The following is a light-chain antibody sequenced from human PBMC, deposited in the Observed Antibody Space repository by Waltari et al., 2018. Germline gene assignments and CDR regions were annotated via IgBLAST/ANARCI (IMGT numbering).Light chain of an antibody. CDR2: RNN. Sequence: QSVLTQPPSASGPPGQRVTISCSGSSSHIGSNYVYWYQQPPGTAPKLLIYRNNQRPSGVPDRFSGSKSGTSASLAISGLRSEDEADYYCAAWDDSLSGPVFGGGTKLTVL. CDR3: AAWDDSLSGPV. V-gene: IGLV1-47*01. J-gene: IGLJ2*01. CDR1: SSHIGSNY.